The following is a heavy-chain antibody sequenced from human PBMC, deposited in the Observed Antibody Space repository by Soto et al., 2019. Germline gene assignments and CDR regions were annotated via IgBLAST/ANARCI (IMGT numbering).Heavy chain of an antibody. V-gene: IGHV4-30-4*08. Sequence: PSETLSRTCTVSGDSIISGGYYWSWIRQHPEKGMEWVGYIHHNGNAYSNPSLESRVTMSVDTSTNQFSLRLRSVAAPDTAVYYCATTRGIAVGGSFDHWGQGTLVTVSS. CDR3: ATTRGIAVGGSFDH. J-gene: IGHJ5*02. CDR2: IHHNGNA. CDR1: GDSIISGGYY. D-gene: IGHD6-19*01.